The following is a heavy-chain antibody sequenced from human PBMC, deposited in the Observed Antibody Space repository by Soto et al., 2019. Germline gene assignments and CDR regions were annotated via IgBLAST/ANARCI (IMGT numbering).Heavy chain of an antibody. J-gene: IGHJ6*02. CDR3: ARRFDSLSLGLGEDYYDYGMDV. D-gene: IGHD3-16*01. Sequence: GESLKISCKGSGYSFSTYWISWVRQMPGKGLEWMGRIDPSDSYTDYSPSFQGHVTISADKSITTAYLQWSSLKASDTAMYYCARRFDSLSLGLGEDYYDYGMDVWGQGTTVTVSS. CDR2: IDPSDSYT. V-gene: IGHV5-10-1*01. CDR1: GYSFSTYW.